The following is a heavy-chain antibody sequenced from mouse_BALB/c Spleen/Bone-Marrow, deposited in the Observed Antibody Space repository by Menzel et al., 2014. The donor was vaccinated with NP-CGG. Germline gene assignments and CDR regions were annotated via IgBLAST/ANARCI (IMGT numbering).Heavy chain of an antibody. CDR3: ARCGYYGFLHY. CDR2: INPDSRTI. J-gene: IGHJ2*01. CDR1: GFDFSRYW. Sequence: EVMLVESGGGLVQPGGSLKLSCAASGFDFSRYWMSWVRQALGKGLEWIGEINPDSRTINYTPSLKDKFIISRDNAKNTLDLQMSRVRSEDAGFYYCARCGYYGFLHYWGQGTTLTVSS. D-gene: IGHD1-1*01. V-gene: IGHV4-1*02.